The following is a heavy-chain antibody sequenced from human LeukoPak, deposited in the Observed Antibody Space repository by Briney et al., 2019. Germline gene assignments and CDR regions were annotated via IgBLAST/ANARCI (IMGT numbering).Heavy chain of an antibody. V-gene: IGHV1-2*02. J-gene: IGHJ6*03. CDR2: INPNSGGT. CDR1: GYTFTGYY. Sequence: ASVKVSCKASGYTFTGYYMHWVRQAPGQGLEWMGWINPNSGGTNYAQKFQGRVTMTRDTSISTAYMELSRLRSDDTAVYYCARDVRAVAGYYYYYYMDVWGKGTTVTVSS. CDR3: ARDVRAVAGYYYYYYMDV. D-gene: IGHD6-19*01.